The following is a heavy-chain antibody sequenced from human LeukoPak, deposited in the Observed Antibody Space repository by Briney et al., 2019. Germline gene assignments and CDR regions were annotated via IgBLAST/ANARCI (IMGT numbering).Heavy chain of an antibody. D-gene: IGHD3-3*01. V-gene: IGHV3-33*01. CDR1: GFTFSSYG. CDR3: ARDPSPHDFWSGYSTYFDY. J-gene: IGHJ4*02. Sequence: GGSLRLSCAASGFTFSSYGMHWVRQAPGKGLEWVAVIWYDGSNKYYADSVKGRFTISRDNSKNTLYLQMNSLRAEDTAVYYCARDPSPHDFWSGYSTYFDYWGQGTLVTVSS. CDR2: IWYDGSNK.